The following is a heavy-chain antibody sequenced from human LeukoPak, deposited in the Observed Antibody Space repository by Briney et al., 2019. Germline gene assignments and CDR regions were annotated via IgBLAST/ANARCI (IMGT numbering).Heavy chain of an antibody. D-gene: IGHD3-22*01. CDR3: ARGPGYYDSSGYEGSYFDY. Sequence: SETLSLTCTVSSGSISSYYWSWIRQPPGEGLEWIGYIYYSGSTNYNPSLKSRVTISVDTSKNQFSLKLSSVTAADTAVYYCARGPGYYDSSGYEGSYFDYWGQGTLVTVSS. J-gene: IGHJ4*02. CDR1: SGSISSYY. CDR2: IYYSGST. V-gene: IGHV4-59*01.